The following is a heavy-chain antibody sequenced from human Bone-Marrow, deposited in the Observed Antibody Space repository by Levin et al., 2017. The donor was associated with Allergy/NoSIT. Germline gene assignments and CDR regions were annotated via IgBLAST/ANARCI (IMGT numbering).Heavy chain of an antibody. CDR1: GFNIRTFY. J-gene: IGHJ4*02. CDR3: VREMPLDGYFDY. Sequence: GGSLRLSCAASGFNIRTFYMSWVRQAPGKGLEWVSVTYKDDTTYHTDSVKGRFPISRDNFNNTVYLQMNSLSAEDTAVYYCVREMPLDGYFDYWGQGTLVTVSS. D-gene: IGHD1-1*01. V-gene: IGHV3-53*01. CDR2: TYKDDTT.